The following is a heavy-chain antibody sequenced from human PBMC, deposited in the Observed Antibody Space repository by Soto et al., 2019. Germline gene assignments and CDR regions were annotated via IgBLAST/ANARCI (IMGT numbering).Heavy chain of an antibody. V-gene: IGHV3-21*01. J-gene: IGHJ6*02. Sequence: GGSLRLSCAASGFTFSSYSMNWVRQAPGKGLEWVSSISSSSSYIYYADSVKGRFTFSRDNAKNSLYLQMNSLRAEDTAVYYCARLGSGRTYYYYGMDVWGQGTTVTVSS. CDR3: ARLGSGRTYYYYGMDV. CDR2: ISSSSSYI. CDR1: GFTFSSYS. D-gene: IGHD6-19*01.